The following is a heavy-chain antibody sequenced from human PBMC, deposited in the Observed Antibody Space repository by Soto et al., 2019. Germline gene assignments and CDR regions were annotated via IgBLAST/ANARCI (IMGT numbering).Heavy chain of an antibody. CDR1: GGAFSRYT. CDR2: VIPMLGIA. J-gene: IGHJ4*02. D-gene: IGHD3-10*01. CDR3: AREELWLGEFQHF. Sequence: QVQLVQSGAEVKKPGSSVTVSCKASGGAFSRYTINWVRQAPGQGLEWMGRVIPMLGIANYAQKFQGRVTIIADKSTSTVYMELSSLKSEDTAVYYCAREELWLGEFQHFWGQGTLVTVSS. V-gene: IGHV1-69*08.